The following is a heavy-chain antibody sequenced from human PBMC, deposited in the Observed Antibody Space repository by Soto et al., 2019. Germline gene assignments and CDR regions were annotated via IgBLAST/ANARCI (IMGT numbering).Heavy chain of an antibody. D-gene: IGHD3-22*01. Sequence: GGSLRLSCVASGFIFEDYAMNWVRQGPGKGLEWVSGISWNSGTIGYADAVKGRFTISRDNAKNSLHLQMNSLRAEDTALYYCAKDVGAYYYDTSAYHYDYWGRGTQVTVSS. J-gene: IGHJ4*02. CDR1: GFIFEDYA. V-gene: IGHV3-9*01. CDR2: ISWNSGTI. CDR3: AKDVGAYYYDTSAYHYDY.